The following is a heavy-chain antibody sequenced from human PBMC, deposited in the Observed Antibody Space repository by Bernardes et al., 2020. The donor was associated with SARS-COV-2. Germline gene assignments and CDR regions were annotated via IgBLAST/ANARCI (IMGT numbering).Heavy chain of an antibody. J-gene: IGHJ4*02. CDR3: ARGAKVLEY. D-gene: IGHD3-10*01. CDR2: INHSGVT. CDR1: GGSLISYY. V-gene: IGHV4-34*01. Sequence: SETLSLTCAVHGGSLISYYWSWVRQPPGTGLEWIGHINHSGVTNYNPTLKSRVSISVDTSKNQFSLRLTYVTAADTAIYYCARGAKVLEYWGQGTLVSVSS.